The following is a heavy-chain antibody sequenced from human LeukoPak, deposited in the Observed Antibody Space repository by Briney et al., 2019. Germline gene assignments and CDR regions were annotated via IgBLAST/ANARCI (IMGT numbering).Heavy chain of an antibody. D-gene: IGHD4-11*01. CDR3: ARGYSNYFNYYCGMDV. V-gene: IGHV4-59*01. J-gene: IGHJ6*02. Sequence: SETLSLTCTVSGGSISSYYWSWIRQPPGKGLEWIGYIYYSGSTNYNPSLKSRVTISVDTSKNQFSLKLSSVTAADTAVYYCARGYSNYFNYYCGMDVWGQGTTVTVSS. CDR1: GGSISSYY. CDR2: IYYSGST.